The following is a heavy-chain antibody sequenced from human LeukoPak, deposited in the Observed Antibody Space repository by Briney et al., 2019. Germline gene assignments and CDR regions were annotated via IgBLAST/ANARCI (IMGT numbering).Heavy chain of an antibody. CDR2: INPNSGGT. D-gene: IGHD3-10*01. CDR3: ARVTYYYGSGSYFWTQDYYYYMDV. Sequence: ASVKVSCKASGYTFTGYYMHWVRQAPGQGLEWMGWINPNSGGTNYAQKFQGRVTMTRDTSISTAYMELSRLRSDDTAVYYCARVTYYYGSGSYFWTQDYYYYMDVWGKGTTVTISS. CDR1: GYTFTGYY. J-gene: IGHJ6*03. V-gene: IGHV1-2*02.